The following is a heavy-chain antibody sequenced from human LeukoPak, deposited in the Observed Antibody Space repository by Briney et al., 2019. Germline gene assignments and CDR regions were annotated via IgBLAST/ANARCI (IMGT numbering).Heavy chain of an antibody. CDR1: GFTVKDNF. J-gene: IGHJ4*02. V-gene: IGHV3-66*01. CDR2: LYSGGAT. Sequence: GGSLRLSCAASGFTVKDNFLSWVRQAPGKGLEWVSVLYSGGATYYADSVKGRFTISRDNFKNTLYLQMNSLRAEDTAVYYCARDSGLNYYGSGSFDYWGQGTLVTVSS. D-gene: IGHD3-10*01. CDR3: ARDSGLNYYGSGSFDY.